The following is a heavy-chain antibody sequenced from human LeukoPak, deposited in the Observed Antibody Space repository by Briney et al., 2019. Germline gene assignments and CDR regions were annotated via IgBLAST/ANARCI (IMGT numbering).Heavy chain of an antibody. CDR2: IYYSGST. CDR1: GGSISSSSYY. Sequence: KSSETLSLTCTVSGGSISSSSYYWGWIRQPPGKGLEWIGSIYYSGSTYYNPSLKSRVTISVDTPKNQFSLKLSSVTAADTAVYYCARLAARVDYWGQGTLVTVSS. D-gene: IGHD6-6*01. J-gene: IGHJ4*02. V-gene: IGHV4-39*01. CDR3: ARLAARVDY.